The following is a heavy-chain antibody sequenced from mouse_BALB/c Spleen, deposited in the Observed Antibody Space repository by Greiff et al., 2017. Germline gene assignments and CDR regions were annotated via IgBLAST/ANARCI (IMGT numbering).Heavy chain of an antibody. J-gene: IGHJ3*01. D-gene: IGHD1-2*01. CDR2: INPSSGYT. V-gene: IGHV1-4*01. Sequence: QVQLQQSGAELARPGASVKMSCKASGYTFTSYTMHWVKQRPGQCLEWIGYINPSSGYTNYNQKFKDKATLTADKSSSTAYMQLSSLTSEDSAVYYCARSETAVGGFAYWGQGTLVTVSA. CDR3: ARSETAVGGFAY. CDR1: GYTFTSYT.